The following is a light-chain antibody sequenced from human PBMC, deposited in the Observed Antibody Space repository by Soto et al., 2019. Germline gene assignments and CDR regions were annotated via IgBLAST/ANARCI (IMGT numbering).Light chain of an antibody. CDR3: LQDINYSWT. CDR2: GAS. J-gene: IGKJ1*01. CDR1: QGIGNA. Sequence: AIQMTHSLSCLSPPLLRIVTFPCRASQGIGNALGWYQQKPGKPPKVLIYGASNLQSGVPPRFSGSGSGTDFTLAISSLQPEDSATYYCLQDINYSWTFGQGTKVDIK. V-gene: IGKV1-6*01.